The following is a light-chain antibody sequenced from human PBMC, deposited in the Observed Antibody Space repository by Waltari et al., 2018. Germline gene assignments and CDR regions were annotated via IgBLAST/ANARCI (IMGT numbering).Light chain of an antibody. CDR3: CSYAGSITWV. CDR1: NSDVGSYNY. J-gene: IGLJ3*02. Sequence: QSALSQPASVSGSPGQSITISCTGTNSDVGSYNYVSWYQHHPGKAPKLIIYEATTPPPGVSNRFSGSKSGNTASLTIYGLQAEDEADYYCCSYAGSITWVFGGGTKVTVL. V-gene: IGLV2-23*01. CDR2: EAT.